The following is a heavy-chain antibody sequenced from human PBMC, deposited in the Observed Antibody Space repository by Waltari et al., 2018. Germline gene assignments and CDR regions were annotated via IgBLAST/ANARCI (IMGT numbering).Heavy chain of an antibody. CDR3: ATAAWGSYYVPFDY. D-gene: IGHD1-26*01. J-gene: IGHJ4*02. Sequence: EVQLVQSGAEVKKPGATVKISCKASGYTLTDYYMHWVQQAPGKGLEWMGRVDPEDGETIYAEKFQGRVTITADTSTDTAYMELSSLRSEDTAMYYCATAAWGSYYVPFDYWGQGTLVTVSS. CDR2: VDPEDGET. V-gene: IGHV1-69-2*01. CDR1: GYTLTDYY.